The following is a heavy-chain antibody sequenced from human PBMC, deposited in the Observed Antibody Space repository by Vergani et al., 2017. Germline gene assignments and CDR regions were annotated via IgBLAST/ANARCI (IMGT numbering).Heavy chain of an antibody. CDR3: ARLNRRSSGWDGPSDY. D-gene: IGHD6-19*01. CDR1: GFTFSSYA. V-gene: IGHV3-23*01. J-gene: IGHJ4*02. CDR2: ISGSGGST. Sequence: EVQLLESGGGLVQPGGSLRLSCAASGFTFSSYAMSWVRQAPGQGLEWVSVISGSGGSTYYADSVKGRFTISRDNSKNTLYLQMNSLRAEDTAVYYCARLNRRSSGWDGPSDYWGQGTLVTVSS.